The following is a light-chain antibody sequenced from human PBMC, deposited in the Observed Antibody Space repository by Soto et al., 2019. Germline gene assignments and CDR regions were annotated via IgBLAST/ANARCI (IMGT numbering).Light chain of an antibody. V-gene: IGLV2-14*01. CDR2: EVS. CDR3: TSYTSSSTPYV. J-gene: IGLJ1*01. Sequence: QSALTQPASVSGSPGQSITISCTGTSSDVGRYRYVSWFQHLPGKAPNLIIYEVSNRPSGVSDRFSGSKSGNTASLTISGLQAEDEADYYCTSYTSSSTPYVFGTGTKLTVL. CDR1: SSDVGRYRY.